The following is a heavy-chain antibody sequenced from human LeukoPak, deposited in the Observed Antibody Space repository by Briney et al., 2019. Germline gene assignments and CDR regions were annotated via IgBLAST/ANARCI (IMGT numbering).Heavy chain of an antibody. V-gene: IGHV1-2*02. D-gene: IGHD3-10*01. CDR2: INPNSGGT. Sequence: ASVKVSCKASGYTFTGYYMRWVRQAPGQGLEWMGWINPNSGGTNYAQKFQGRVTMTRDTSISTAYMELSRLRSDDTAVYYCARGDYYGSGSFHYYYYYMDVWGKGTTVTISS. J-gene: IGHJ6*03. CDR3: ARGDYYGSGSFHYYYYYMDV. CDR1: GYTFTGYY.